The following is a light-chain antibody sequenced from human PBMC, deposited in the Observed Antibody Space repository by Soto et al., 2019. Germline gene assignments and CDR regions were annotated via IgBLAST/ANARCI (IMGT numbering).Light chain of an antibody. CDR3: QRYNNWPLT. CDR1: QSVSSY. Sequence: EIVLTQSPATLSLSPGERATLSCRASQSVSSYLAWYQQKPGQAPRLLIYDASTRATGIPARFSGSGSGTEFTLIINSLQSEDSAVYYCQRYNNWPLTFGGGTKVDIK. V-gene: IGKV3-15*01. J-gene: IGKJ4*01. CDR2: DAS.